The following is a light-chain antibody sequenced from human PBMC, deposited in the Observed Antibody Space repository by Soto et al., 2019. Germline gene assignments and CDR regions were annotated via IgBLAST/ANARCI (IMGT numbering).Light chain of an antibody. J-gene: IGKJ1*01. V-gene: IGKV1-5*01. CDR1: QSVSRY. CDR3: QQYTIAFRT. Sequence: DIPMTQSPSTLSASVGDRVTITCRASQSVSRYLAWYQQKPGKAPNLLIYDASTLQSGVPSRFSGSGSGTAFTLTISSLQPDDFATYYCQQYTIAFRTFGQGTKVDIK. CDR2: DAS.